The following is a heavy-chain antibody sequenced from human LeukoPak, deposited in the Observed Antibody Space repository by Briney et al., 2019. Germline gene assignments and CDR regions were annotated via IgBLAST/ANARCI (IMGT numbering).Heavy chain of an antibody. D-gene: IGHD3-10*01. CDR3: AKSNGYGLVDI. V-gene: IGHV4-39*07. Sequence: SETLSLTCTVFGGSISSYYWGWVRQPPGKGLEWIGNIFYSGSTYYSPSLKSRVTISLDTSRNQFSLKLNSVTAADTAVYYCAKSNGYGLVDIWGQGTMVTVSS. CDR1: GGSISSYY. CDR2: IFYSGST. J-gene: IGHJ3*02.